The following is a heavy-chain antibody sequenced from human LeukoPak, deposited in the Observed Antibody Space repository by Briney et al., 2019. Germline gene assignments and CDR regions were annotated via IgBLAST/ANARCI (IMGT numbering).Heavy chain of an antibody. CDR2: IWYDGSNK. CDR3: AKDPDYGDYFDY. V-gene: IGHV3-33*06. J-gene: IGHJ4*02. CDR1: GFTFSSYG. Sequence: GGSLRLSCAASGFTFSSYGMHLVRQAPGKGLEWVAVIWYDGSNKYYADSVKGRFTISRDNSKNTLYLQMNSLRAEDTAVYYCAKDPDYGDYFDYWGQGTLVTVSS. D-gene: IGHD4-17*01.